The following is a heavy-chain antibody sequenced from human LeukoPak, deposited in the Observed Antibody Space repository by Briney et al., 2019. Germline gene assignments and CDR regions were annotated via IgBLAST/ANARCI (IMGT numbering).Heavy chain of an antibody. J-gene: IGHJ5*02. CDR2: IYTSGST. V-gene: IGHV4-4*07. D-gene: IGHD3-9*01. Sequence: SETLSLTCTVSGGSISSYYWSWIRQPAGKGLEWIGRIYTSGSTNYNPSLKSRVTISVDTSKNQFSLKLSSVTAADTAVYYCAREIRYFDWLLNWFDPWGQGTLVTVSS. CDR3: AREIRYFDWLLNWFDP. CDR1: GGSISSYY.